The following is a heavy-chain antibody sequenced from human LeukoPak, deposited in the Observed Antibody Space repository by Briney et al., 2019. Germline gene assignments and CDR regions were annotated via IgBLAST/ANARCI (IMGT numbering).Heavy chain of an antibody. CDR2: ISGSGGST. Sequence: GGSLRLSCAASGFTFSSYAMSWVCQAPGKGLGWVSAISGSGGSTYYADSVKGRFTISRDNSKNTLYLQMNSLRAEDTAVYYCARGYGSGVPKVGRGYFDYWGQGTLVTVSS. D-gene: IGHD3-10*01. CDR3: ARGYGSGVPKVGRGYFDY. V-gene: IGHV3-23*01. J-gene: IGHJ4*02. CDR1: GFTFSSYA.